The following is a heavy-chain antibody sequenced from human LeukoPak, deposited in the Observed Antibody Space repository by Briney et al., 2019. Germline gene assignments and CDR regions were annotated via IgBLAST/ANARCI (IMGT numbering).Heavy chain of an antibody. J-gene: IGHJ3*02. D-gene: IGHD1-7*01. CDR1: GFTFDDYA. V-gene: IGHV3-9*01. CDR3: IKDLRLDLHLDTFEI. Sequence: GGSLRLSCAASGFTFDDYAMHWVRHPPGKGLEWVSSISWDSGHSVHADAVQGRFTISRDNAKNSLYLQMNNLRPEDTALYYCIKDLRLDLHLDTFEIWGQGTMVTVSS. CDR2: ISWDSGHS.